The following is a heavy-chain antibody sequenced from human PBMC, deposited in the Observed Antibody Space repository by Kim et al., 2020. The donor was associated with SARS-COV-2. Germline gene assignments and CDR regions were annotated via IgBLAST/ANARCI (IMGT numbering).Heavy chain of an antibody. V-gene: IGHV3-21*01. CDR3: ARESVWYCSSTSCSNYYYYGMDV. CDR1: GFTFSSYS. J-gene: IGHJ6*02. D-gene: IGHD2-2*01. CDR2: ISSSSSYI. Sequence: GGSLRLSCAASGFTFSSYSMNWVRQAPGKGLEWVSSISSSSSYIYYADSVKGRFTISRDNAKNSLYLQMNSLRAEDTAVYYCARESVWYCSSTSCSNYYYYGMDVWGQGTTVTVSS.